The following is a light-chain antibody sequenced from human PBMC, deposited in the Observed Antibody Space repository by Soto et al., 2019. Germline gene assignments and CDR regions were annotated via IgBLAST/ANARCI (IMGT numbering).Light chain of an antibody. Sequence: EIVMTQSPATLSVSPGERATLSCRASQSIRSNLAWYQQKPGQAPRLLIYGASTRATGIPARFSGSGSGTEFNLTISSPQSEDFAVYYCQQYNIWPPLTFGGGTKVEIK. V-gene: IGKV3-15*01. CDR3: QQYNIWPPLT. CDR1: QSIRSN. J-gene: IGKJ4*01. CDR2: GAS.